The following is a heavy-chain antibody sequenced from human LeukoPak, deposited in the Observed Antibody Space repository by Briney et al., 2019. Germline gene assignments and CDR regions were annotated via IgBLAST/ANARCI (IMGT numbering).Heavy chain of an antibody. CDR2: TYYRSKWYN. CDR1: GDSVSSNSAA. CDR3: ARGGPVRGQRPHFDY. V-gene: IGHV6-1*01. Sequence: SQTLPLTCAISGDSVSSNSAAWNWIRQSPSRGLEWLGRTYYRSKWYNDYAVSVKSRITINPDTSKNQFSLQLNSVTPEDTAVYYCARGGPVRGQRPHFDYWGQGTLVTVSS. D-gene: IGHD1-1*01. J-gene: IGHJ4*02.